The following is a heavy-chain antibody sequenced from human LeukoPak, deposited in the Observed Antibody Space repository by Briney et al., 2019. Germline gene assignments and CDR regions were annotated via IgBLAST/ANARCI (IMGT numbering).Heavy chain of an antibody. CDR2: IIPIFGTA. CDR3: ARVSSSSQVDY. J-gene: IGHJ4*02. V-gene: IGHV1-69*13. CDR1: GYTFTSYA. D-gene: IGHD6-6*01. Sequence: SVKVSCKASGYTFTSYAISWVRQAPGQGLEWMGGIIPIFGTANYAQKFQGRVTITADESTSTAYTELSSLRSEDTAVYYCARVSSSSQVDYWGQGTLVTVSS.